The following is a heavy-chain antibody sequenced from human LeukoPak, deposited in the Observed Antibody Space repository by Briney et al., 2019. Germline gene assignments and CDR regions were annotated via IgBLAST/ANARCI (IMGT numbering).Heavy chain of an antibody. D-gene: IGHD6-13*01. CDR1: GFTFSSSW. CDR3: AKEREVAAAGDFDY. Sequence: GGSLRLSCVASGFTFSSSWMTWVRQAPGMGLERVANIKADGSGKYYVDSVRGRFTISRDNSKNSLYLQMNSLRTEDTALYYCAKEREVAAAGDFDYWGQGTLVTVSS. J-gene: IGHJ4*02. V-gene: IGHV3-7*03. CDR2: IKADGSGK.